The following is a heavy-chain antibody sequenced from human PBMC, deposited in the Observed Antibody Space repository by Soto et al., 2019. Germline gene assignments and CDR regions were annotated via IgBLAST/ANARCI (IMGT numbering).Heavy chain of an antibody. V-gene: IGHV3-23*01. CDR1: GFTFSSYA. Sequence: EVQLLESGGGLVQPGGSLRLSCAAPGFTFSSYAMSWVRQAPGKGLEWVSAISGSGGSTYYADSVKGRFTISRDNSKNTLYLQMNSLRAEDTAVYYCAKDLIAVVWYGLDYWGQGTLVTVSS. D-gene: IGHD6-19*01. J-gene: IGHJ4*02. CDR2: ISGSGGST. CDR3: AKDLIAVVWYGLDY.